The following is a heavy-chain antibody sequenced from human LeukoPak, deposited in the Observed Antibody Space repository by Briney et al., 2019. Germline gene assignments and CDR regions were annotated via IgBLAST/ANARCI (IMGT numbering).Heavy chain of an antibody. CDR2: ISGSGSST. J-gene: IGHJ5*02. D-gene: IGHD6-6*01. V-gene: IGHV3-23*01. CDR1: GFTFSSYA. CDR3: GAARPSEWFDP. Sequence: GGSLRLSCAASGFTFSSYAMSWVRQAPGKGLEWVSAISGSGSSTYYADSVKGRFTISRDNSKNTLYLQMNSLRAEDTAVYYCGAARPSEWFDPWGQGTLVTVSS.